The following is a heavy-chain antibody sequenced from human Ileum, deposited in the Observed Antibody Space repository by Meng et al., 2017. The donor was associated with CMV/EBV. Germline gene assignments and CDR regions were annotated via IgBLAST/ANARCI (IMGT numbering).Heavy chain of an antibody. CDR1: GFTFSSYG. D-gene: IGHD3-3*01. J-gene: IGHJ4*02. V-gene: IGHV3-33*01. Sequence: ASGFTFSSYGMHWVRQAPGKGLEWVAVIWYDGSNKYYADSVKGRFTISRDNSKNTLYLQMNSLRAEDTAVYYCQKWSGYYTPLPTDYWGQGTLVTVSS. CDR2: IWYDGSNK. CDR3: QKWSGYYTPLPTDY.